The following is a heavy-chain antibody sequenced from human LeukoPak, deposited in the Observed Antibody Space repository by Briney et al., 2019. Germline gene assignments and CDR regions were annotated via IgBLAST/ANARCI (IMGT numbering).Heavy chain of an antibody. D-gene: IGHD3-3*01. CDR3: ARDPPPGVVTGYYYYGMDV. CDR1: GYTFTGYY. V-gene: IGHV1-2*02. J-gene: IGHJ6*02. CDR2: INPNSGGT. Sequence: ASVKVSCKASGYTFTGYYMHWVRQAPGQGLEWMGWINPNSGGTNYAQKFQGRVTMTRDTSISTAYMELSRLRPDDTAVYYCARDPPPGVVTGYYYYGMDVWGQGTTVTVSS.